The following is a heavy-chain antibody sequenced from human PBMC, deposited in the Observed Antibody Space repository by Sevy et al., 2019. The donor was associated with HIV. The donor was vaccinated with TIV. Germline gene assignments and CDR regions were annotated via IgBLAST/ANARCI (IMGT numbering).Heavy chain of an antibody. CDR2: INPKSGAT. CDR3: ARERYDFWTAPVDYDYGMDV. V-gene: IGHV1-2*02. D-gene: IGHD3-3*01. CDR1: GYTFRDSGYY. Sequence: ASVKVSCKASGYTFRDSGYYVHWVRQAPGQGLEWMGWINPKSGATNYAQKYQGRVTTTRDTSGRTANMELSRLTSDVTAVYYCARERYDFWTAPVDYDYGMDVWGQGTTVTVSS. J-gene: IGHJ6*02.